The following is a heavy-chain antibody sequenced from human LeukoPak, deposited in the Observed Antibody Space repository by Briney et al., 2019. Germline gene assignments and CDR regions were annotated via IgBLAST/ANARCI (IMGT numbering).Heavy chain of an antibody. V-gene: IGHV4-4*07. CDR2: IYSSGST. Sequence: SETLSLTCTVSGGSISSYYWSWIRQPAGKGLEWIGRIYSSGSTNYNPSLKSRVNISVDTSNNQFSLKLSSVAAADTAVYYCARERRKIVVVPAAISQFLHYYYMDVWGKGTTVTISS. D-gene: IGHD2-2*01. J-gene: IGHJ6*03. CDR1: GGSISSYY. CDR3: ARERRKIVVVPAAISQFLHYYYMDV.